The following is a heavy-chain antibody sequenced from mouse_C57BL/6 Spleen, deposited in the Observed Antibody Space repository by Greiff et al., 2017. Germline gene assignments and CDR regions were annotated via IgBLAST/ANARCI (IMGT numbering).Heavy chain of an antibody. CDR1: GYTFTDYY. D-gene: IGHD2-12*01. CDR2: INPNNGGT. CDR3: ARNQYDLAY. J-gene: IGHJ3*01. V-gene: IGHV1-26*01. Sequence: EVQLQQSGPELVKPGASVKISCKASGYTFTDYYLNWVKQSHGKSLEWIGDINPNNGGTSYNQKFKGKATLTVDKSSSTAYMELRSLTSEDSAVYNCARNQYDLAYWGQGTLVTVSA.